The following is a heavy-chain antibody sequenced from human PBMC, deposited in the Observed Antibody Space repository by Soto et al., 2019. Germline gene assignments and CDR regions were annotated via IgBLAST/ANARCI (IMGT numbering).Heavy chain of an antibody. J-gene: IGHJ4*02. V-gene: IGHV3-64D*08. CDR1: GFTFSSYA. Sequence: PGGSLRLSCSASGFTFSSYAMHWVRQAPGKGLEYVSAISGNGGSTYYADSVKGRFTISRDNSKNTLYLQMSSLRAEDTALYFCAKDLSLNGGNTNGYYDYWGQGTRVTVSS. CDR2: ISGNGGST. CDR3: AKDLSLNGGNTNGYYDY. D-gene: IGHD2-15*01.